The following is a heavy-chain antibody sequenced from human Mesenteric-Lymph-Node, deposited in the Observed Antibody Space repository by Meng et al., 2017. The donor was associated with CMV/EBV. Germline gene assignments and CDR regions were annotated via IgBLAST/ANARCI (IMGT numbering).Heavy chain of an antibody. CDR3: AKVVARGGHKHYYFDY. V-gene: IGHV3-33*06. CDR1: GFTFSSYC. D-gene: IGHD3-10*01. CDR2: ICYDGSNK. J-gene: IGHJ4*01. Sequence: GESLKISCTASGFTFSSYCMHWVRQAPGKGLEWVAVICYDGSNKYYADSVKGRFTISRDNSDNSQYLQMNRLRAEDAAVYYCAKVVARGGHKHYYFDYWGQGTMVTVSS.